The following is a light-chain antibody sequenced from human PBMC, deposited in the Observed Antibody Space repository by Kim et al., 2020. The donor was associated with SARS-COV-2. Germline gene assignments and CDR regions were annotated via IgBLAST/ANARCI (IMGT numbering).Light chain of an antibody. Sequence: IVMTQSPATLSVSPGERVTLSCRASQSVSNNLAWYQQRPGQAPSLLIYGASTRATDISARFSGSGSGTEFTLTIRSLQSEDLAVYYCQQYNDWPLLTFGGGTKVDIK. J-gene: IGKJ4*01. V-gene: IGKV3-15*01. CDR2: GAS. CDR3: QQYNDWPLLT. CDR1: QSVSNN.